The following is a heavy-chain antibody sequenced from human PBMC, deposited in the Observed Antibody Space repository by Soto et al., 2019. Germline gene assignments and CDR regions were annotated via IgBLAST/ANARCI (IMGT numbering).Heavy chain of an antibody. CDR1: GGSFSGYY. CDR2: INHSGST. J-gene: IGHJ4*02. CDR3: AGYYYDSSGYYRFDY. D-gene: IGHD3-22*01. V-gene: IGHV4-34*01. Sequence: SETLSLTCAVYGGSFSGYYWSWIRQPPGKGLEWIGEINHSGSTNYNPSLKSRVTISVDTSKNQFSLKLSSETAADTAVYYCAGYYYDSSGYYRFDYWGQGTLVTVSS.